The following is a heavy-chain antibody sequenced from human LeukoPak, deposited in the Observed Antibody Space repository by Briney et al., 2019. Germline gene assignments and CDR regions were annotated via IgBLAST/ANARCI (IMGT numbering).Heavy chain of an antibody. D-gene: IGHD3-10*01. CDR1: GFTFDDYS. V-gene: IGHV3-9*01. Sequence: GGTLRLSCAASGFTFDDYSMHWVRHPPGKGLEWVSGISWNCGSKGYAGSVKGQFHNSRSNAKNYLYLPRKRLRAVDTGVYDCGKGRITVVRANFDCWGKGFLVTVS. CDR2: ISWNCGSK. CDR3: GKGRITVVRANFDC. J-gene: IGHJ4*02.